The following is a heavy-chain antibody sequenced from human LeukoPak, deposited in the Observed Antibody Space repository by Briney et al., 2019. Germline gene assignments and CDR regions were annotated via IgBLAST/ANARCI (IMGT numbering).Heavy chain of an antibody. CDR3: ARGIVVVVTAIFDY. CDR1: GGSFSGYY. V-gene: IGHV4-34*01. Sequence: SETLSLTCAVSGGSFSGYYWSWIRQPPGKGLEWIGEINHSGSPNYNPSLKSRVTISVDTSKNQFSLKLSSVTAADTAVYYCARGIVVVVTAIFDYWGQGTLVTVSS. J-gene: IGHJ4*02. CDR2: INHSGSP. D-gene: IGHD2-15*01.